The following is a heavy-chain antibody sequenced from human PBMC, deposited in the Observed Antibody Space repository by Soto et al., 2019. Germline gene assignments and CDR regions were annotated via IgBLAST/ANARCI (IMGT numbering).Heavy chain of an antibody. CDR2: ISGSGGST. D-gene: IGHD2-2*02. CDR1: GFTFSSYA. J-gene: IGHJ6*02. Sequence: PGGSLRLSCAASGFTFSSYAMSWVRQAPGKGLEWVSAISGSGGSTYYADSVKGRFTISRDNSKNTLYLQRNSLRAEDTAVYYCAKDLVPAAISYYYYGMEVWGQGTTVTVSS. CDR3: AKDLVPAAISYYYYGMEV. V-gene: IGHV3-23*01.